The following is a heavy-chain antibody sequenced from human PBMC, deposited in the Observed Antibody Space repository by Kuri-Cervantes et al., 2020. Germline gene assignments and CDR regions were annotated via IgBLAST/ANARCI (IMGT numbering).Heavy chain of an antibody. CDR1: GFTFSSYW. CDR3: AREGLATRWGMGV. J-gene: IGHJ6*02. V-gene: IGHV3-74*01. Sequence: LSLTCAASGFTFSSYWMHWVRQAPGKGLVWVSRINSDGSSTSYADSVKGRFTISRDNSKNTLYLQMNSLRAEDTAVYYCAREGLATRWGMGVWGQGTTVTV. CDR2: INSDGSST. D-gene: IGHD5-12*01.